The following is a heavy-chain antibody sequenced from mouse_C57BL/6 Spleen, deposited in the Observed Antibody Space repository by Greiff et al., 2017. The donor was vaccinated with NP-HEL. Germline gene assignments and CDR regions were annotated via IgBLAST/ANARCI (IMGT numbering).Heavy chain of an antibody. CDR3: ARKDYYGSSYFDY. CDR2: IYPGDGDT. V-gene: IGHV1-82*01. CDR1: GYAFSSSW. J-gene: IGHJ2*01. Sequence: VKLMESGPELVKPGASVKISCKASGYAFSSSWMNWVKQRPGKGLEWIGRIYPGDGDTNYNGKFKGKATLTADKSSSTAYMQLSSLTSEDSAVYFCARKDYYGSSYFDYWGQGTTLTVSS. D-gene: IGHD1-1*01.